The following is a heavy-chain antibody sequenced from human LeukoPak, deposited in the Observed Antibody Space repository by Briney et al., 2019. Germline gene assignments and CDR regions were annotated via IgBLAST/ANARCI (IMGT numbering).Heavy chain of an antibody. CDR3: ARVAYYYDSSGYYSRYDAFDI. Sequence: SETLSLTCAVYGGSFSGYYWSWIRQPPGKGLEWIGEINHSGSTNYNPSLKSRVTISVDTSKNQFSLKLSSVTAADTAVYYCARVAYYYDSSGYYSRYDAFDIWGQGTMVTVSS. V-gene: IGHV4-34*01. CDR1: GGSFSGYY. D-gene: IGHD3-22*01. CDR2: INHSGST. J-gene: IGHJ3*02.